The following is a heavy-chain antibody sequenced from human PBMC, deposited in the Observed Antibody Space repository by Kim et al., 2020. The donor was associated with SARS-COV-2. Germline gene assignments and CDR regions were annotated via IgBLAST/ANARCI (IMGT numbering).Heavy chain of an antibody. CDR2: ISGSGGST. Sequence: GGSLRLSCAASGFTFSSYAMSWVRQAPGKGLEWVSAISGSGGSTYYADSVKGRFTISRDNSKNTLYLQMNSLRAEDTAVYYCAKYCSGGSCYLTQGALRRAFDPWGQGTLVTVSS. CDR1: GFTFSSYA. J-gene: IGHJ5*02. D-gene: IGHD2-15*01. CDR3: AKYCSGGSCYLTQGALRRAFDP. V-gene: IGHV3-23*01.